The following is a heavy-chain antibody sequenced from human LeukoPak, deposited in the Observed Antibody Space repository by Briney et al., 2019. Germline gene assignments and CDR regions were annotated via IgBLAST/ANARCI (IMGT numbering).Heavy chain of an antibody. V-gene: IGHV1-69*04. CDR2: IIPILGIA. CDR1: GGTFSSYA. Sequence: GASVKVSCKASGGTFSSYAISWVRQAPGQGLEWMGRIIPILGIANYAQKFQGRVTITADKSTSTAYMELSSLRSEDTAVYYCARVSTMVRGVDHGMDVWGQGTTVTVSS. J-gene: IGHJ6*02. D-gene: IGHD3-10*01. CDR3: ARVSTMVRGVDHGMDV.